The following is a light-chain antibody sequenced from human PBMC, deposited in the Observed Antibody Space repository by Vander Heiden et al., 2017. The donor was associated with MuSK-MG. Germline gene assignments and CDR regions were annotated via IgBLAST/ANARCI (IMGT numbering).Light chain of an antibody. J-gene: IGKJ2*02. CDR1: QGISSY. Sequence: DIHWTQSPSSLSASVGDRVTITCRASQGISSYLAWYQQKPGKAPKLLIYAASTLQSGVPSRFSGSGSGTELTLTISSLQPEDFATYYCQQLKSYPRTFGQGTKLEIK. CDR2: AAS. V-gene: IGKV1-9*01. CDR3: QQLKSYPRT.